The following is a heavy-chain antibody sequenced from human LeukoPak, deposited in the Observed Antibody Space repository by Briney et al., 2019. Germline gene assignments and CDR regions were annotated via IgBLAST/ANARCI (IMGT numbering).Heavy chain of an antibody. CDR1: GFTFSSYS. V-gene: IGHV3-21*01. CDR3: ARDRCSGGSCVYFDY. D-gene: IGHD2-15*01. Sequence: GGSLRLSCAASGFTFSSYSMNWVRQAPGKGLEWVSSISSSSSYIYYADSVKGRFTISRDNAKNSLYLQMNSLRAEDTAVYYCARDRCSGGSCVYFDYWGQGTLVTVSS. J-gene: IGHJ4*02. CDR2: ISSSSSYI.